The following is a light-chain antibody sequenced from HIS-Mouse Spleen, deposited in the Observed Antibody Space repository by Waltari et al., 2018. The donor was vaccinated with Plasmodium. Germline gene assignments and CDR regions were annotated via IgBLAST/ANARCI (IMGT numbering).Light chain of an antibody. Sequence: IVLPQSPATLSLSPGDRATLSCSTSQSVSSSYLAWYQQKPGQAPRLLIYGASSRATGIPDRFSGSGSGTDFTLTISRLEPEDFAVYYCQQYGSSPPTFGQGTKLEIK. CDR3: QQYGSSPPT. J-gene: IGKJ2*01. CDR2: GAS. CDR1: QSVSSSY. V-gene: IGKV3-20*01.